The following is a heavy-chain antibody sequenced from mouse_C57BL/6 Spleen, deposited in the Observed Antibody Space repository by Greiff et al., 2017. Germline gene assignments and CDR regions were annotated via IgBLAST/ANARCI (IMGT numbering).Heavy chain of an antibody. V-gene: IGHV1-78*01. Sequence: VHLVESGAELARPGASVKISCKASGYTFTDHTIHWMKQRPEQGLEWIGYIYPRDGSTKYNEKFKGKATLTADKSSSTAYMQLNSLTSEDSAVYFCARAYDYGSIYYWGQGTPLTVSS. D-gene: IGHD1-1*01. CDR1: GYTFTDHT. J-gene: IGHJ2*01. CDR2: IYPRDGST. CDR3: ARAYDYGSIYY.